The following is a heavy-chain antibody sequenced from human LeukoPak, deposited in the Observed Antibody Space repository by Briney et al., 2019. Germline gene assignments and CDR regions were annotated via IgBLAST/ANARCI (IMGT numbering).Heavy chain of an antibody. CDR2: ISSSSSYI. V-gene: IGHV3-21*01. CDR1: GFTFSSYS. D-gene: IGHD1-26*01. J-gene: IGHJ3*02. Sequence: PGGSLRLSCAASGFTFSSYSMNWVRQAPGKGLEWVSSISSSSSYIYYADSVKGRFTISRDDAKNSLYLQMNSLRAEDTAVYYCARDGKMDAFDIWGQGTMVTVPS. CDR3: ARDGKMDAFDI.